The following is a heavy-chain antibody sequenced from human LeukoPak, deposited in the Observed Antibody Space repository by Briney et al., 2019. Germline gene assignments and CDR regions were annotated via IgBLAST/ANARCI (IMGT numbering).Heavy chain of an antibody. J-gene: IGHJ4*02. CDR2: MCSPASPP. CDR1: GFTFNNYG. V-gene: IGHV3-30*12. D-gene: IGHD6-25*01. Sequence: GRSLRLSCAASGFTFNNYGVHGVRQAPGKGVDCVAFMCSPASPPFYPASVKRRFTISRDTPNTTLFLQMNSLPADDTAVYYCARLVLTAIDYWGQGALVTVSS. CDR3: ARLVLTAIDY.